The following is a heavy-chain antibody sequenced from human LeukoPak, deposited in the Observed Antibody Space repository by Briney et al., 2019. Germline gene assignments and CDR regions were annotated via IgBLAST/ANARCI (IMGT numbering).Heavy chain of an antibody. CDR3: ARGSVTAAYYYYGMDV. V-gene: IGHV3-21*01. J-gene: IGHJ6*02. CDR2: ISSSSSYI. CDR1: GFTFSSYS. D-gene: IGHD2-21*02. Sequence: GGSLRFSCAASGFTFSSYSMKGVRQAPGKGLEWVSSISSSSSYIYYADSVKGRFTISRDNAKNSLYLQMNSLRAEDTAVYYCARGSVTAAYYYYGMDVWGQGSLVTVSS.